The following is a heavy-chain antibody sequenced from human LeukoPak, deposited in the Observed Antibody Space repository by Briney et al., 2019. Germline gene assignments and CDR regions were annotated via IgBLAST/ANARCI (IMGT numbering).Heavy chain of an antibody. D-gene: IGHD5-12*01. V-gene: IGHV3-23*01. J-gene: IGHJ4*02. Sequence: GGSLRLSCAASGFTFRRYAMSWVRQAPGKGLEWASFINGSGDNTYYAESVKGRFTISRDNSKNTLFLQMNSLRAEDTAVFYCAKRSGYTAGWFSDFWGQGTLVTVSS. CDR1: GFTFRRYA. CDR3: AKRSGYTAGWFSDF. CDR2: INGSGDNT.